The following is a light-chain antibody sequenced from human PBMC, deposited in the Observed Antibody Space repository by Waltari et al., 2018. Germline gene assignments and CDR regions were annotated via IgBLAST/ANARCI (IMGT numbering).Light chain of an antibody. CDR1: QTIVDN. CDR3: QQYRHWPLA. V-gene: IGKV3-15*01. CDR2: AAS. J-gene: IGKJ4*01. Sequence: ETVMTQSPATLSVSPGERVTLSGRASQTIVDNLAWYQQRPGQPPRLLIYAASTRATGVPARFSGGGSGTEFTLTISSLQSEDFAVYYCQQYRHWPLAFGGGTKVEI.